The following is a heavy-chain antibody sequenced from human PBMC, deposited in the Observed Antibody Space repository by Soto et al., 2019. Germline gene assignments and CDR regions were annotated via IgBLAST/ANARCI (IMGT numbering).Heavy chain of an antibody. J-gene: IGHJ5*02. D-gene: IGHD3-22*01. V-gene: IGHV4-31*03. CDR1: GGSISSGDYY. CDR2: IYFSGTT. CDR3: ARRDRSGFSYWLDT. Sequence: QVQLQESGPGLVKPSQTLSLTCTVSGGSISSGDYYWSWIRQHPGKGLEWIGTIYFSGTTYYNPSLKSRVTIPVDTSKSQFSLKLSSVTAADTAVYYCARRDRSGFSYWLDTWGQGTLVTVSS.